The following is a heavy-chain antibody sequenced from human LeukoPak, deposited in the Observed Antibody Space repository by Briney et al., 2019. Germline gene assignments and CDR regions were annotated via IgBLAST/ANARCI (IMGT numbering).Heavy chain of an antibody. D-gene: IGHD4-17*01. Sequence: PGGSLRLSCAASGFTFGDFYMSWIRQALGKGLEWVSYISGSGTYTNYADSVKGRFTISRDNARNSMYLELDSLRAEDTAVYYCARDQRRTTVTFLYNYYYGLDVWGQGTAVTVSS. CDR3: ARDQRRTTVTFLYNYYYGLDV. J-gene: IGHJ6*02. CDR2: ISGSGTYT. V-gene: IGHV3-11*05. CDR1: GFTFGDFY.